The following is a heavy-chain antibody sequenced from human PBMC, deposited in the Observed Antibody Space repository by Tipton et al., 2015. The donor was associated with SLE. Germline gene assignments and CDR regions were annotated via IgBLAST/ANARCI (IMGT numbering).Heavy chain of an antibody. Sequence: TLSLTCAVYGGSFSGYYWSWIRQPPGKGLEWIGEINHSGSTNYNPSLKSRVTISVDTSKNQFSLKLSSVTAADTAVYYCASVSSSSWYAVDYWGQGTLVTVSS. D-gene: IGHD6-13*01. CDR1: GGSFSGYY. CDR2: INHSGST. V-gene: IGHV4-34*01. J-gene: IGHJ4*02. CDR3: ASVSSSSWYAVDY.